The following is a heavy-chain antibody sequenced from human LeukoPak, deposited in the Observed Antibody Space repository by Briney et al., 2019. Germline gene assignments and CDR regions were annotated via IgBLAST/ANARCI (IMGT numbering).Heavy chain of an antibody. Sequence: GASVKVSCKASGGTFSSYAISWVRQAPGQGLEWMGGIIPIFGTANYAQMFQGRVTITADESTSTAYMELSSLRSEDTAVYYCARDQIVATVGQPTHEYYFDYWGQGTLVTVSS. V-gene: IGHV1-69*13. CDR3: ARDQIVATVGQPTHEYYFDY. D-gene: IGHD5-12*01. J-gene: IGHJ4*02. CDR2: IIPIFGTA. CDR1: GGTFSSYA.